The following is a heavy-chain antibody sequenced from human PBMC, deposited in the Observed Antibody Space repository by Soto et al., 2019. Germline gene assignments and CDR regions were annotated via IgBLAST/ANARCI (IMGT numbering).Heavy chain of an antibody. CDR1: GFTFSSYG. CDR2: ISSNGGST. Sequence: PGGSLRLSCSASGFTFSSYGMHWVRQAPGKGLEYVSAISSNGGSTYYADSVKGRFTISRDNSKNTLYLQMSSLRAEDTAVYYCVIGYYDSSGYYPYYYYYGMDVWGQGTTVTVSS. V-gene: IGHV3-64D*08. J-gene: IGHJ6*02. CDR3: VIGYYDSSGYYPYYYYYGMDV. D-gene: IGHD3-22*01.